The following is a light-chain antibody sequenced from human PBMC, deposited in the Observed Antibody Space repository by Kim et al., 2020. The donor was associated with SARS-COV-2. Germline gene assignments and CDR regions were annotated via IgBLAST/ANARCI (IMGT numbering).Light chain of an antibody. CDR2: EVS. CDR1: QSGNG. V-gene: IGKV1-5*01. J-gene: IGKJ1*01. CDR3: QLYNSYSGT. Sequence: ASVGDRVTITGRARQSGNGLAWYQQKPGKVPKLLIYEVSTLKSGVPSRFSGSGSGAEFTLTINSLQPEDFATYYCQLYNSYSGTFGQGTKVDIK.